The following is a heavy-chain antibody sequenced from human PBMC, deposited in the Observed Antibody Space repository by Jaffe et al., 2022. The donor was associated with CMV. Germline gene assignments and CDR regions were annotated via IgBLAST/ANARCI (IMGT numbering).Heavy chain of an antibody. Sequence: QVQLQESGPGLVKPSETLSLTCTVSGGSISSYYWSWIRQPPGKGLEWIGYIYYSGSTNYNPSLKSRVTISVDTSKNQFSLKLSSVTAADTAVYYCARALTTVRPRYHWYFDLWGRGTLVTVSS. J-gene: IGHJ2*01. CDR1: GGSISSYY. CDR2: IYYSGST. CDR3: ARALTTVRPRYHWYFDL. V-gene: IGHV4-59*01. D-gene: IGHD4-17*01.